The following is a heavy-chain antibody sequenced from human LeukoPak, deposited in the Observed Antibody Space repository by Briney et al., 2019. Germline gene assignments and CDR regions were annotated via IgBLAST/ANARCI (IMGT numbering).Heavy chain of an antibody. J-gene: IGHJ6*04. CDR1: GFTFSSYE. V-gene: IGHV3-48*03. CDR2: ISSSGSTI. CDR3: ARDLFFVGERYFDWSGNYYGMDV. D-gene: IGHD3-9*01. Sequence: PGGSLRLSCAASGFTFSSYEMNWVRQAPGKGLEWVSYISSSGSTIYYADSVKGRFTISRDNAKNPLYLQMNSLRAEDTAVYYCARDLFFVGERYFDWSGNYYGMDVWGKGTTVTVSS.